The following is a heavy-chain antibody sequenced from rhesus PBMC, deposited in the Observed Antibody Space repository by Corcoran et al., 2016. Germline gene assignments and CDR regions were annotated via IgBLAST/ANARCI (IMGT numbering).Heavy chain of an antibody. CDR3: ARYRTLAGTTRFDY. CDR1: GASISADYR. J-gene: IGHJ4*01. Sequence: QVQLQESGPGVVKPSETLSLTCAVSGASISADYRWSWIRQPPGKGLEWIGYIYGTPARTNHTPSLTSRVTISMDTSKNHFSLKLISVTAADTAVYYCARYRTLAGTTRFDYWGQGVLVTVSS. CDR2: IYGTPART. V-gene: IGHV4-106*01. D-gene: IGHD1-20*01.